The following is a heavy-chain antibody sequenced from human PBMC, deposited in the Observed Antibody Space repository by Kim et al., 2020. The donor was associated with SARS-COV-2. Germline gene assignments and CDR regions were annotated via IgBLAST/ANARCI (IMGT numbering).Heavy chain of an antibody. CDR1: GFNFGSYA. D-gene: IGHD3-3*01. CDR3: ARDNFISSAIYH. J-gene: IGHJ4*01. CDR2: ISFDGNTQ. V-gene: IGHV3-33*05. Sequence: GGSLRLSCGASGFNFGSYAMHWVRQAPGRGLEWVAVISFDGNTQNYADSVKGRFTISRDTSKNTVYLQMTSLRADDTALYFCARDNFISSAIYHWGQG.